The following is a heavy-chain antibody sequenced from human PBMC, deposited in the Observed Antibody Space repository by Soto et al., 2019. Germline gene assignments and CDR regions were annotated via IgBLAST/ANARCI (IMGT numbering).Heavy chain of an antibody. CDR2: IWYDGGRD. V-gene: IGHV3-33*01. CDR1: GFKFSYYG. Sequence: QVQLVESGGGVVQPGTSLRLSCTASGFKFSYYGMHWVRQGQGKGLEWVAVIWYDGGRDYYSDSVEGRFTISRDNFKNTVYLEMNSLRVEDTAVYYCARGTSHFYYYMDVWGEGTTVTVSS. CDR3: ARGTSHFYYYMDV. J-gene: IGHJ6*03. D-gene: IGHD3-16*01.